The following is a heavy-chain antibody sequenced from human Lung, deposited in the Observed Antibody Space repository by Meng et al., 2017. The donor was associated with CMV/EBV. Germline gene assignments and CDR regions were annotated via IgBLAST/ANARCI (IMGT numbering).Heavy chain of an antibody. CDR3: TTDWR. J-gene: IGHJ4*02. Sequence: GGSLRLSCAASGFTFSDAWMSWVRQAPGKRLEWVGRVKSETDGGTRDYAAPVKDRSTISRDDSKNTVYLQMTNLKAEDTAIYYCTTDWRWGQGALVTVSS. CDR2: VKSETDGGTR. V-gene: IGHV3-15*01. CDR1: GFTFSDAW.